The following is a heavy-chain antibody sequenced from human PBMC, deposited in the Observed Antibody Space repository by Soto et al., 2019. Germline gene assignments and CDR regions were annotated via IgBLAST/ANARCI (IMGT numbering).Heavy chain of an antibody. CDR1: GFTFSSYS. V-gene: IGHV3-48*01. CDR3: ARDLYGDYHSLDS. Sequence: PGGSLRLSCAASGFTFSSYSMNWVRQAPGKGLEWVSYISSSSSTIYYADSVKGRFTISRDNAKNSLYLQMNSLRAEDTAVYYCARDLYGDYHSLDSWGQGTLVTVSS. D-gene: IGHD4-17*01. J-gene: IGHJ4*02. CDR2: ISSSSSTI.